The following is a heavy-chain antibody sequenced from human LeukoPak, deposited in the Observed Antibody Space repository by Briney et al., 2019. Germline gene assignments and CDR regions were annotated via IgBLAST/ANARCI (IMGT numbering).Heavy chain of an antibody. CDR2: INTNTGNP. V-gene: IGHV7-4-1*02. CDR3: ARDYSERVVVPAAMTLYYYYMDV. J-gene: IGHJ6*03. Sequence: ASVKVSCKASGYTFTSYAMNWVRQAPGQGLEWMGWINTNTGNPTYAQGFTGRFVFSLDTSVSTAYLQISSLKAEDTAVYYCARDYSERVVVPAAMTLYYYYMDVWGKGTTVTVSS. CDR1: GYTFTSYA. D-gene: IGHD2-2*01.